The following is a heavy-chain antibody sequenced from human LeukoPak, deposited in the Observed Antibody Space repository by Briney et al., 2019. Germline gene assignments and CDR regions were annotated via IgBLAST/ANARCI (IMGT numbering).Heavy chain of an antibody. V-gene: IGHV3-30*03. CDR1: GFTFSSFG. CDR2: ISYDGSNP. CDR3: ASYTRVRSYGMDV. J-gene: IGHJ6*02. Sequence: GGSLRLSCAASGFTFSSFGMHWVRQAPGKGLEWVAVISYDGSNPYYADSVKGRFTISRDNSKNTLYLQMNSLRAEDTAVYYCASYTRVRSYGMDVWGQGTTVTVSS. D-gene: IGHD3-16*01.